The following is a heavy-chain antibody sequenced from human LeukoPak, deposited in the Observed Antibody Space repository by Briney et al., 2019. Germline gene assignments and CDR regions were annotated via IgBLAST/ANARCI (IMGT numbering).Heavy chain of an antibody. Sequence: GGSLRLSCAASGFTFSSYSMNWVRQAPGKGLEWVSSISSSSSYIYYADSVKGRFTISRDNAKNSLYLQMNSLRAEDTAVYYCARETLVEPRCHFDIWGQGTMVTVSS. CDR2: ISSSSSYI. J-gene: IGHJ3*02. CDR3: ARETLVEPRCHFDI. CDR1: GFTFSSYS. V-gene: IGHV3-21*01. D-gene: IGHD1-14*01.